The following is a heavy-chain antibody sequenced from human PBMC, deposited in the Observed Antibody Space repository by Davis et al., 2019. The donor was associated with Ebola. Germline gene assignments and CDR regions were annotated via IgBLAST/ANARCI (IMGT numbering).Heavy chain of an antibody. CDR3: AAIAVTGTAGAFDF. Sequence: GESLKISCAASGFIFRNYWMHWVRQAPGKGLVWVSRINVDGSSTSYADSVKGRFTISRDNARNTLYVQMNSLRAEDAGVYYCAAIAVTGTAGAFDFWGQGTMVTVSS. V-gene: IGHV3-74*01. CDR1: GFIFRNYW. D-gene: IGHD6-13*01. CDR2: INVDGSST. J-gene: IGHJ3*01.